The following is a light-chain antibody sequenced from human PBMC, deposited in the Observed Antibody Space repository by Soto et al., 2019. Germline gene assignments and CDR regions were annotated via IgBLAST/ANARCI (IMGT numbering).Light chain of an antibody. CDR1: QTISVY. J-gene: IGKJ5*01. CDR3: QQYNNWPPST. Sequence: DIQMTQSPSSLSAAVGDTVIITWRASQTISVYLNWYQQIAGKAPKLLIYTASTLQTGVPSRFSGSGSGTEFTLNISSLQSEDFAVYYCQQYNNWPPSTFGQGTRLEIK. CDR2: TAS. V-gene: IGKV1-39*01.